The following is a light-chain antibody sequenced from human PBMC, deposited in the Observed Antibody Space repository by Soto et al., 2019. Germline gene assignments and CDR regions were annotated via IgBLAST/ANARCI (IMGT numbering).Light chain of an antibody. CDR3: QQYDTWWT. CDR1: QSFSSN. CDR2: GAS. V-gene: IGKV3-15*01. J-gene: IGKJ1*01. Sequence: EIVMTQSPATLSVSPGEGATLSCRASQSFSSNLAWYQQKPGQAPRLLIYGASTRATGITARFSGSGSGTEFTLTISSLQSEEFGVYYCQQYDTWWTFGQGTKVEIQ.